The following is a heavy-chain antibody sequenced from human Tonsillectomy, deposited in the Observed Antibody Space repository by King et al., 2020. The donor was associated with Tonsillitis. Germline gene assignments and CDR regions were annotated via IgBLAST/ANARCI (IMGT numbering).Heavy chain of an antibody. D-gene: IGHD6-13*01. CDR2: IYDSGST. V-gene: IGHV4-59*01. CDR1: VGSISSYY. CDR3: ARGSNIAAAGTGYYFDY. Sequence: LQLQESGPGLVKPSETLSLTCTVSVGSISSYYWSWIRQPPGKGLEWIGYIYDSGSTNYNPSLKSRGTISVDTSKNQTSLKLSSVSAAETAVYYCARGSNIAAAGTGYYFDYWGQGTLVTVSS. J-gene: IGHJ4*02.